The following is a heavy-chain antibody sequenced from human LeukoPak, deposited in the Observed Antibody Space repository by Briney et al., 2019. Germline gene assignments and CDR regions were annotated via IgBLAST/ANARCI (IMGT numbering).Heavy chain of an antibody. J-gene: IGHJ4*02. CDR2: IKPDGSEK. CDR3: ARDGWVGATWGHPYYFDY. CDR1: GFTFNTYW. V-gene: IGHV3-7*01. Sequence: GGSLRLSCAASGFTFNTYWMSWVRQAPGKGLEWVANIKPDGSEKHYVDSVKGRFTISRDNSKNTLYLQMNSLRAEDTAVYYCARDGWVGATWGHPYYFDYWGQGTLVTVSS. D-gene: IGHD1-26*01.